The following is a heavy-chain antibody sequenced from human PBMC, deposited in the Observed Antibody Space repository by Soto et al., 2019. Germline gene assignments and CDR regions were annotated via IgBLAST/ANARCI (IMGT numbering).Heavy chain of an antibody. J-gene: IGHJ4*02. V-gene: IGHV3-43D*04. CDR2: ISWDGSNR. D-gene: IGHD3-3*01. CDR3: AKDISRGPTKNYDFWSGPDY. Sequence: PGGSLRLSCAASGFTFDEYAMHWVRQPPGKGLDWVSLISWDGSNRYYADSVQGRFTISRDNSKYSLYLEMNSLRPEDTALYYCAKDISRGPTKNYDFWSGPDYWGQGTLVTVSS. CDR1: GFTFDEYA.